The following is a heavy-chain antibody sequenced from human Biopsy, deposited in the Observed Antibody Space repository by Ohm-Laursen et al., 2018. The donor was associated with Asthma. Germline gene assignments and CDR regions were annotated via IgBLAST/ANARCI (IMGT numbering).Heavy chain of an antibody. D-gene: IGHD3-22*01. J-gene: IGHJ4*02. Sequence: SLRPSCAASGFTFGNFWMSWGRQTPGKGLEWVATINGDGSQKSYVDSVTGQFTISRDYSKNTLYLQMHSLRAEDTAVYYCARGDSSNWSHYYFDYWGQGTLVTVSS. CDR1: GFTFGNFW. CDR3: ARGDSSNWSHYYFDY. V-gene: IGHV3-7*03. CDR2: INGDGSQK.